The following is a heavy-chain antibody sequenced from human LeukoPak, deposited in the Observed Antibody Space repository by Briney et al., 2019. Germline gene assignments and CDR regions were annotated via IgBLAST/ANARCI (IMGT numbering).Heavy chain of an antibody. CDR2: IYYSGST. V-gene: IGHV4-59*08. CDR3: ARSGELGTTPTFDY. CDR1: GGSISSYY. J-gene: IGHJ4*02. D-gene: IGHD1-1*01. Sequence: SETLSLTCTVSGGSISSYYWSWIRQPPGKGLEWIGYIYYSGSTNYNPSLKSRVTISVDTPKNQFSLKLSSVTAADTAVYYCARSGELGTTPTFDYWGQGTLVTVFS.